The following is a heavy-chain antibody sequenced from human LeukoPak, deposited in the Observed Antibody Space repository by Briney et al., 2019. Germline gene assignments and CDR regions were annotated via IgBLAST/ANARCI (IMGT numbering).Heavy chain of an antibody. V-gene: IGHV3-11*06. CDR2: ISNRNSDT. CDR1: GFTFSDYY. D-gene: IGHD1-7*01. CDR3: ATAGNYRFDY. Sequence: PGGSLRLSCAASGFTFSDYYMSWIRQAPGRGLEWVSYISNRNSDTNYADSVKGRFTTSRDNAENSLFPQMNSLRVEDTAVYYCATAGNYRFDYWGQGTLVTVSS. J-gene: IGHJ4*02.